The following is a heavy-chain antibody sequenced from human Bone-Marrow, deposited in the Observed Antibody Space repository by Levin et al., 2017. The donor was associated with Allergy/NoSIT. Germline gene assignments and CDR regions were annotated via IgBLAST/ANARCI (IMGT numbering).Heavy chain of an antibody. CDR1: GFPFSSYE. D-gene: IGHD6-6*01. Sequence: GGSLRLSCAASGFPFSSYEMNWVRQAPGQGLEWVAYISGGSTTIYYADSVRGRFTISRDNIKNLVFLQMDSLRADDTGLYYCAKVRVAARYGMDVWGQGTTVTVSS. J-gene: IGHJ6*02. CDR2: ISGGSTTI. V-gene: IGHV3-48*03. CDR3: AKVRVAARYGMDV.